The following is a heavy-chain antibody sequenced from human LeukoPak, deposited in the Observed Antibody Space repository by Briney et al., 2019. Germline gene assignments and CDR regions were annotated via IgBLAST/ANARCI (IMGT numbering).Heavy chain of an antibody. CDR2: ISSSGSI. Sequence: GGSLRLSCAASGFTFSSYEMNWVRQAPGKGLEWVSYISSSGSIYYADSVKGRFTISRDNAKNSQYLQMNSLRAEDTAVYYCARSSPGRWDFYDSSGYYYSLDYWGQGTLVTVSS. V-gene: IGHV3-48*03. CDR3: ARSSPGRWDFYDSSGYYYSLDY. CDR1: GFTFSSYE. J-gene: IGHJ4*02. D-gene: IGHD3-22*01.